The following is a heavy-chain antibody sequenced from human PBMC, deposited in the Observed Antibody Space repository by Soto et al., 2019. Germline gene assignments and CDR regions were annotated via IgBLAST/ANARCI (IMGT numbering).Heavy chain of an antibody. J-gene: IGHJ6*02. V-gene: IGHV4-34*01. CDR2: INHSGST. CDR3: ARGTFLRGYQPFYYYYGMDV. CDR1: GASISSDDYF. D-gene: IGHD5-12*01. Sequence: PSETLSLTCTVSGASISSDDYFWTWIRQPPGKGLEWIGEINHSGSTNYNPSLKSRVTISVDTSKNQFSLKLSSVTAADTAVYYCARGTFLRGYQPFYYYYGMDVWGQGTTVTVSS.